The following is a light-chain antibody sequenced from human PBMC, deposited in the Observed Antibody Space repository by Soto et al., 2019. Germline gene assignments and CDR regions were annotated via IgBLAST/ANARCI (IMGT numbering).Light chain of an antibody. V-gene: IGKV1-5*01. Sequence: DIQMTQSPSALSASVGDRATITCRASQSISSWLAWYQQKPGKAPKLLIYDASTLQSGVPSRYSGSGSGTEFTLTISNLQPDDFATYYCQQYNSYSYTFGQGTKLEIK. CDR3: QQYNSYSYT. J-gene: IGKJ2*01. CDR2: DAS. CDR1: QSISSW.